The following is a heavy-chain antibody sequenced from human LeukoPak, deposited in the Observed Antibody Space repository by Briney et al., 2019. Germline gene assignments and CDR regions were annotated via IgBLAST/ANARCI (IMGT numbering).Heavy chain of an antibody. CDR2: IRDDGSNK. J-gene: IGHJ4*02. CDR1: GYTFRGYG. CDR3: GKDERWSGGFYYVEN. V-gene: IGHV3-30*02. D-gene: IGHD3-10*02. Sequence: PRASPRLSCAASGYTFRGYGIHFVRQTPSTGLHWLTFIRDDGSNKDYADSVKGRFTISRDNSKRTLYLELNGLRAEDTAVYYCGKDERWSGGFYYVENWGQGTLVTVSS.